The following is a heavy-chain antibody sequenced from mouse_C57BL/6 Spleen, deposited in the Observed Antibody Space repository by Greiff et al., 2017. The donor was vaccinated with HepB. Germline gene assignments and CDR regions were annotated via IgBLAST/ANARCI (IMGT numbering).Heavy chain of an antibody. V-gene: IGHV1-18*01. CDR3: ARRDYYGSSLSYWYFDV. D-gene: IGHD1-1*01. CDR2: INPNNGGT. CDR1: GYTFTDYN. J-gene: IGHJ1*03. Sequence: VQLQQSGPELVKPGASVKIPCKASGYTFTDYNMDWVKQSHGKSLEWIGDINPNNGGTIYNQKFKGKATLTVDKSSSTAYMELRSLTSEDTAVYYCARRDYYGSSLSYWYFDVWGTGTTVTVSS.